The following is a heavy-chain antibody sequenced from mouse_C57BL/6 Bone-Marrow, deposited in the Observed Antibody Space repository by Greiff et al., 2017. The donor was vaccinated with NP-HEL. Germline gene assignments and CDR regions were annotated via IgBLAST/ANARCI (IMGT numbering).Heavy chain of an antibody. CDR2: IDPNSGGT. CDR3: ARRELGRRYYAMDD. D-gene: IGHD4-1*01. V-gene: IGHV1-72*01. J-gene: IGHJ4*01. CDR1: GYTFTSYW. Sequence: QVHVKQPGAELVKPGASVKLSCKASGYTFTSYWMHWVKQRPGRGLEWIGRIDPNSGGTKYNEKFKSKATLTVDKPSSTAYMQLSSLTSEDSAVYYCARRELGRRYYAMDDGGQGTSVTVSS.